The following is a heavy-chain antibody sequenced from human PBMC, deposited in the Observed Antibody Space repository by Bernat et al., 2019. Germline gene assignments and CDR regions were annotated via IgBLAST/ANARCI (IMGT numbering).Heavy chain of an antibody. Sequence: EVQLVESGGGLVQPGGSLRLSCAVSGFTFSNYWMHWVRQATGKGLVWVSRISSDGSTTRYAESVKGRFTIARDNAKNTLYLQMTSLRVEDTAVYYCTRDFTPHDFDYWGQGTLVTVSS. CDR1: GFTFSNYW. V-gene: IGHV3-74*01. J-gene: IGHJ4*02. D-gene: IGHD2-15*01. CDR3: TRDFTPHDFDY. CDR2: ISSDGSTT.